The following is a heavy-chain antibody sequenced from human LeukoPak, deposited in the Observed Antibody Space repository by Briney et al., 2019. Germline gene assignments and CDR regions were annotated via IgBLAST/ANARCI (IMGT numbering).Heavy chain of an antibody. CDR2: ISTYNGNS. D-gene: IGHD5-12*01. CDR1: GYTFTSYG. V-gene: IGHV1-18*01. Sequence: ASVKVSCKASGYTFTSYGITWVRQAPGQGLEWMGWISTYNGNSNYAQKLQGRVTMTTDTSTTTAYMELRSLRSDDTAVYYCARRGYPVYYYYMDVWGKGTTVTISS. J-gene: IGHJ6*03. CDR3: ARRGYPVYYYYMDV.